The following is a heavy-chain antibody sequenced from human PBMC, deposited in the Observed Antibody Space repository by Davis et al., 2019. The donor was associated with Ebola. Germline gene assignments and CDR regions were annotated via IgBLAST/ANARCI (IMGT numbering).Heavy chain of an antibody. CDR1: GFTFSSYW. J-gene: IGHJ3*02. Sequence: GESLKISCAASGFTFSSYWMSWVRQAPGKGLEWVANIKQDGSEKYYVDSVKGRFTISRDNAKNSLYLQMNSLRAEDTAVYYCGRWMDAFDIWGQGTMVTVSS. CDR3: GRWMDAFDI. CDR2: IKQDGSEK. V-gene: IGHV3-7*01. D-gene: IGHD4-23*01.